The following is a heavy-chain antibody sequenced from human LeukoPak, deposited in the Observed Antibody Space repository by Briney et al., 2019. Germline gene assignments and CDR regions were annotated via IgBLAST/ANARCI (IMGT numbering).Heavy chain of an antibody. D-gene: IGHD2-2*02. V-gene: IGHV3-33*06. Sequence: GRSLRLSCAASGFTFSSYGMHWVRQAPGKGLEWVAVIWYDGSNKYYADSVKGRFTISRDNSKNTLYLQMNSLRAEDTAVYYCAKDALLVVPAAIAEWGKGTTVTVSS. J-gene: IGHJ6*04. CDR1: GFTFSSYG. CDR2: IWYDGSNK. CDR3: AKDALLVVPAAIAE.